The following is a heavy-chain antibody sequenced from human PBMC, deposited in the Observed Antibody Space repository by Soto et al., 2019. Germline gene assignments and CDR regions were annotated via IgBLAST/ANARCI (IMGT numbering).Heavy chain of an antibody. D-gene: IGHD3-3*01. CDR2: ISAYNGNT. CDR1: GYTFTSYG. J-gene: IGHJ5*02. Sequence: ASVKVSCKASGYTFTSYGISWVRQAPGQGLEWMGWISAYNGNTNYAQKLQGRATMTTDTSTSTAYMELRSLRSDDTAVYYCARDREMYYDFWSGYYTGNWFDPWGQGTLVTVS. V-gene: IGHV1-18*01. CDR3: ARDREMYYDFWSGYYTGNWFDP.